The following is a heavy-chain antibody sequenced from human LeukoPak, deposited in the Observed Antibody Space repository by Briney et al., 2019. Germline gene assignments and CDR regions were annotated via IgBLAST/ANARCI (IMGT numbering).Heavy chain of an antibody. V-gene: IGHV3-30-3*01. CDR3: ASHGSYSKFDY. CDR1: GFTFSSYW. CDR2: ISYDGSNK. D-gene: IGHD1-26*01. Sequence: GGSLRLSCAASGFTFSSYWMSWVRQAPGKGLEWVAVISYDGSNKYYADSVKGRFTISRDNSKNTLYLQMNSLRAEDTAVYYCASHGSYSKFDYWGQGTLVTVSS. J-gene: IGHJ4*02.